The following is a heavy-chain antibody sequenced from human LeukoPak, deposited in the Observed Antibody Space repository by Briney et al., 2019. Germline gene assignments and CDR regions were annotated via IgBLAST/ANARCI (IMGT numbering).Heavy chain of an antibody. CDR3: ATIKRGNIFGYFDF. Sequence: SGTLSLTCAVSGASMNTHYWSWIRQLPGKGLEWIGYMLDTVTTKDNPSLKSRFTLSADTSKNQFSLRLTSVTAADTAVYYCATIKRGNIFGYFDFWGPGIPVSVSS. J-gene: IGHJ4*02. D-gene: IGHD5-18*01. V-gene: IGHV4-59*11. CDR1: GASMNTHY. CDR2: MLDTVTT.